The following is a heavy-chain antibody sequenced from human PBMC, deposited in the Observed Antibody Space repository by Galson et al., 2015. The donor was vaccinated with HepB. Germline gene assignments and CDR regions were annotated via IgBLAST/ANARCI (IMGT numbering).Heavy chain of an antibody. V-gene: IGHV1-3*01. D-gene: IGHD6-13*01. CDR1: GYTFTSYA. CDR3: ARSIAAAGTRVYYFDY. Sequence: SVTVSCKASGYTFTSYAMHWVRQAPGQRLGWMGWINAGNGNTKYSQKFQGRVTITRDTSASTAYMELSSLRSEDTAVYYCARSIAAAGTRVYYFDYWGQGTLVTVSS. J-gene: IGHJ4*02. CDR2: INAGNGNT.